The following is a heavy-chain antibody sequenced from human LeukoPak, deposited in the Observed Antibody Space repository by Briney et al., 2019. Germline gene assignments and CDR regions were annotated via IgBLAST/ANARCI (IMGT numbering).Heavy chain of an antibody. CDR2: SINKANSHTT. CDR1: GSTLSDQY. CDR3: TRDVAESGNTAFDI. J-gene: IGHJ3*02. V-gene: IGHV3-72*01. D-gene: IGHD3-3*01. Sequence: GGSLRLSCAASGSTLSDQYIDWVRQAPGKGREGIARSINKANSHTTEYAASVKGRFTISRDDSGILVFLQMNSLKIEYTATYFCTRDVAESGNTAFDIWGQGTEVTVSS.